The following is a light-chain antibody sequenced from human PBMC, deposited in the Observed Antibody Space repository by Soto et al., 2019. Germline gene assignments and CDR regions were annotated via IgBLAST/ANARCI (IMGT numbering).Light chain of an antibody. CDR1: GSDVGGYNY. CDR3: SSYTSASTPLV. Sequence: QSALTQPASVSGSPGQSITISCTGTGSDVGGYNYVSWYQQHPGKAPKVMIYDVSNRPSGVSNRFSGSKSGNTASLTISGLXAEDEADYYCSSYTSASTPLVFGGGTKLTVL. V-gene: IGLV2-14*01. CDR2: DVS. J-gene: IGLJ2*01.